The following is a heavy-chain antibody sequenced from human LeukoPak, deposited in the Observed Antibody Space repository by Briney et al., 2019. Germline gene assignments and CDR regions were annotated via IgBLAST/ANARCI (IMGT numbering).Heavy chain of an antibody. D-gene: IGHD4/OR15-4a*01. V-gene: IGHV3-23*01. J-gene: IGHJ4*02. CDR1: GLTFSSNG. CDR2: ISGSGADT. Sequence: GGPLRLSGVVSGLTFSSNGMNWVRQAPGKGLEWVSGISGSGADTYYADSVKGRFTVSRDKSRNTLYLQMNCLRAEDTAVYYCARRFGANSGPFDYWGQGALVTVSS. CDR3: ARRFGANSGPFDY.